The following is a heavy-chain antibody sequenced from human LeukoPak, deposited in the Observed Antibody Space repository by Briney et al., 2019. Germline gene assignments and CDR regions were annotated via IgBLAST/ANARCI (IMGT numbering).Heavy chain of an antibody. Sequence: GGSLRLSCAASGFTFSSYGMHWVRQAPGRGLEWVAVVSYDGSNKYYADSVKGRFTISRDNSKNTLYLQMNRLRAEDTAVYYCAISGGGRIPLWSPFDYWGQGTLVTVSS. V-gene: IGHV3-30*03. J-gene: IGHJ4*02. CDR3: AISGGGRIPLWSPFDY. CDR1: GFTFSSYG. CDR2: VSYDGSNK. D-gene: IGHD5-18*01.